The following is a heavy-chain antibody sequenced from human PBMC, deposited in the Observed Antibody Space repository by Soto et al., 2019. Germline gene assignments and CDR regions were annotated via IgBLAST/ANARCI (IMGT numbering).Heavy chain of an antibody. CDR3: TTVVNGQDYMDV. J-gene: IGHJ6*03. D-gene: IGHD2-8*01. V-gene: IGHV3-15*01. CDR2: IKSKTDGGTT. Sequence: GGSLRLSCVASGFTFSNAWMSWVRQAPGKGLEWVGRIKSKTDGGTTDYAAPVKGRFTISRDDSKNTLYLQMNSLKTEDTAVYYCTTVVNGQDYMDVWGKGTTVTVSS. CDR1: GFTFSNAW.